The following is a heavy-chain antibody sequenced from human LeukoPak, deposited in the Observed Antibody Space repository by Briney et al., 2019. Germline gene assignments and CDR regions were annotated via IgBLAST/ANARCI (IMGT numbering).Heavy chain of an antibody. J-gene: IGHJ4*02. Sequence: SETLSLTCTVSGGSISSSSYYWGWIRQPPGKGLEWIGEINHSGSTNYNPSLKSRVTISVDTSKNQFSLKLSSVTAADTAVYYCARRSGYTFFDYWGQGTLVTVSS. CDR1: GGSISSSSYY. D-gene: IGHD3-3*01. V-gene: IGHV4-39*07. CDR2: INHSGST. CDR3: ARRSGYTFFDY.